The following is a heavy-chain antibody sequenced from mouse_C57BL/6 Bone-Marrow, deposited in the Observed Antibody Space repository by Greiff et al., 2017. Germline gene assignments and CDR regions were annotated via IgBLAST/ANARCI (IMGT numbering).Heavy chain of an antibody. CDR1: GYAFSSSW. V-gene: IGHV1-82*01. CDR2: IYPGDGDT. CDR3: ARGPLYYDYDVGFAY. D-gene: IGHD2-4*01. Sequence: QVQLQQSGPELVKPGASVKISCKASGYAFSSSWMNWVKQRPGKGLEWIGRIYPGDGDTNYNGKFKGKATLTADKSSSTAYMQLSSLTSEDSAVYFCARGPLYYDYDVGFAYWGQGTLVTVSA. J-gene: IGHJ3*01.